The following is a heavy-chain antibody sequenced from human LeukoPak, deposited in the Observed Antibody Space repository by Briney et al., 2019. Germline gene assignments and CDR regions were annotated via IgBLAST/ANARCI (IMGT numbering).Heavy chain of an antibody. J-gene: IGHJ4*02. CDR2: IYPGDSDT. CDR1: GYRFTSYW. V-gene: IGHV5-51*01. D-gene: IGHD4-23*01. Sequence: GGALEISFQGSGYRFTSYWIGWGRPVPGKGREGMGIIYPGDSDTRYSPSSQGQVTISADKSISTAYLQWSSLKASDTAMYYCARLPSMGTYGGNPDYWGQGTLVTVSS. CDR3: ARLPSMGTYGGNPDY.